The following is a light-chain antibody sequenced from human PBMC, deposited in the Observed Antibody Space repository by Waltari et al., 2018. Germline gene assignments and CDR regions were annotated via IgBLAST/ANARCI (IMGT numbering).Light chain of an antibody. Sequence: EIVMTQSPATLSVSPGERATLSCRASHSGSSTLAWYQQKPGQAPRLLIYGASTRATGIPARFSGSGSGTEFTLTISSLQSEDFAVYYCQQYNNWPPLTFGGGTKVEIK. CDR3: QQYNNWPPLT. J-gene: IGKJ4*01. CDR1: HSGSST. CDR2: GAS. V-gene: IGKV3-15*01.